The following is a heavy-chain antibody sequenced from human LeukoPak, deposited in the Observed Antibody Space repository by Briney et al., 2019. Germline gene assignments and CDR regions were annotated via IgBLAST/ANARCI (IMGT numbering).Heavy chain of an antibody. CDR2: IYYSGNT. D-gene: IGHD3/OR15-3a*01. V-gene: IGHV4-39*01. CDR3: ARQTGSGLFILP. J-gene: IGHJ4*02. CDR1: GVSISSSNSY. Sequence: SETLSLTCTVSGVSISSSNSYWGWIRQPPGKGLEWIGSIYYSGNTYYNASLKSQVSIFIDTSKNQFSLKLTSVTAADTAVYYCARQTGSGLFILPGGQGTLVTVSS.